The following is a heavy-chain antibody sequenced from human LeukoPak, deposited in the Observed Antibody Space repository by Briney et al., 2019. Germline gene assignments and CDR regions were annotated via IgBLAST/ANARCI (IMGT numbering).Heavy chain of an antibody. J-gene: IGHJ4*02. D-gene: IGHD4-17*01. Sequence: ASVKVSCKASGYIFTSYYMHWVRQAPGQGLEWMGIINPSGGSTSYAQKFQGRVTMTRDMSTSTVYMELSSLRSEDTAVYYCARSNGDYGDYVSNFDYWGQGTLVTVSS. CDR3: ARSNGDYGDYVSNFDY. CDR2: INPSGGST. CDR1: GYIFTSYY. V-gene: IGHV1-46*01.